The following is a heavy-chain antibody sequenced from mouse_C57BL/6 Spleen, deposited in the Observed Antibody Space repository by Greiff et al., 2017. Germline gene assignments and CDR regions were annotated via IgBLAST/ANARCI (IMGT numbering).Heavy chain of an antibody. CDR2: INYDGSST. CDR1: GFTFSDYY. J-gene: IGHJ4*01. D-gene: IGHD3-2*02. Sequence: EVMLVESEGGLVQPGSSMKLSCTASGFTFSDYYMAWVRQVPEKGLEWVANINYDGSSTYYLDSLKSRFIIARDNAKNILYLQMSSLKSEDTATYYCARVLSSSGYYYAMDYWGQGTSVTVSS. V-gene: IGHV5-16*01. CDR3: ARVLSSSGYYYAMDY.